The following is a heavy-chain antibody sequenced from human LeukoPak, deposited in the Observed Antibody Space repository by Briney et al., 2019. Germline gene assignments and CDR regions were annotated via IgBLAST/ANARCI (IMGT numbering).Heavy chain of an antibody. V-gene: IGHV3-15*01. CDR3: TTYTVTTPYFFDY. Sequence: SGGSLRLSCAASGFTFSSYAMSWVRQAPGKGLEWVGRIKSKTDGGTTDYAAPVKGRFTISRDDSKNTLYLQMNSLKTEDTAMYYCTTYTVTTPYFFDYWGQGTLVTVSS. CDR1: GFTFSSYA. CDR2: IKSKTDGGTT. J-gene: IGHJ4*02. D-gene: IGHD4-17*01.